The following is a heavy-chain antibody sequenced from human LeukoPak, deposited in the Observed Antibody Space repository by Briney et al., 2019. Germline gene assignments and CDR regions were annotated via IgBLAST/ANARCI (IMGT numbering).Heavy chain of an antibody. CDR2: ISHRGST. J-gene: IGHJ4*02. CDR1: GGSFSAYY. D-gene: IGHD6-13*01. CDR3: ARDSSSWDRCFDY. V-gene: IGHV4-34*01. Sequence: SETLSLTCAVYGGSFSAYYWSWIRQPPGKGLEWIGEISHRGSTNYNPSLESRLSISVDTSKTLFSLKLSSVTAADTAVYYCARDSSSWDRCFDYWGQGTLVTVSS.